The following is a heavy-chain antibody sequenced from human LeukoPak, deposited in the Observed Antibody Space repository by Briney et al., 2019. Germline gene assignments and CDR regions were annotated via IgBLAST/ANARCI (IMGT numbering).Heavy chain of an antibody. CDR1: GFTFSDYY. CDR2: ISSSGSTI. D-gene: IGHD3-3*01. J-gene: IGHJ3*02. CDR3: AKELTYYDFWSGLYNAFDI. V-gene: IGHV3-11*01. Sequence: PGGSLRLSCAAPGFTFSDYYMSWIRQAPGKGLEWVSYISSSGSTIYYADSVKVRVTISRDNAKNSLYLQMNSLRAEDTALYYCAKELTYYDFWSGLYNAFDIWGQGTMVTVSS.